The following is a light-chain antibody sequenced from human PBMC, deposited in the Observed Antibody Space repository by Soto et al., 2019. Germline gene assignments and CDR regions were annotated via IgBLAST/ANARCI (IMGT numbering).Light chain of an antibody. Sequence: DIQMTQSPSTLSGSVGYRFTITCRASQSISSWLAWYQQKPGKAPKLLIYDASSLQSGVPSRFSGSGSGTEFTLTINNLQPEDSATYYCQQSQNTPRTFGQGTKVDI. J-gene: IGKJ1*01. V-gene: IGKV1-5*01. CDR1: QSISSW. CDR2: DAS. CDR3: QQSQNTPRT.